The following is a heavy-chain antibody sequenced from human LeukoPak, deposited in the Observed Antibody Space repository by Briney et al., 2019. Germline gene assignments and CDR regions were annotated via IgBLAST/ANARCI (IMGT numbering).Heavy chain of an antibody. CDR2: INHSGST. CDR3: ARVPTTYYDILTGYYNRRYYFDY. J-gene: IGHJ4*02. V-gene: IGHV4-34*01. D-gene: IGHD3-9*01. CDR1: GGSFSGYY. Sequence: SSETLSLTCAVYGGSFSGYYWSWIRQPPGKGLEWIGEINHSGSTNYNPSLKSRVTISVDTSKNQFSLKLSSVTAADTAVYYCARVPTTYYDILTGYYNRRYYFDYWGQGTLVTVSS.